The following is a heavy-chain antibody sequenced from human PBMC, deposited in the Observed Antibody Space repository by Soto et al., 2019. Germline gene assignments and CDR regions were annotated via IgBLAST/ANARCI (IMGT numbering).Heavy chain of an antibody. Sequence: QVQLVESGGGVVQPGRSLRLSCAASGFTFSHYAMHWVRQAPGTGLEWVALMPYDGSNEYYADSVKGRFTFSRDNSKNPLYLQMNSLRAEDTAVYYCAKDGSHDFDYWGQGTLVNVSS. CDR3: AKDGSHDFDY. V-gene: IGHV3-30*18. J-gene: IGHJ4*02. CDR1: GFTFSHYA. D-gene: IGHD1-26*01. CDR2: MPYDGSNE.